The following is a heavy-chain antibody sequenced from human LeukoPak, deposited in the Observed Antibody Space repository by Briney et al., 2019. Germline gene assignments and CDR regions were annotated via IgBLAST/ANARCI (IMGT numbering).Heavy chain of an antibody. CDR3: ARGDSSGYYYLFDY. J-gene: IGHJ4*02. V-gene: IGHV1-18*04. CDR1: GYSFTSYW. D-gene: IGHD3-22*01. CDR2: ISAYNGNT. Sequence: GESLKISCKGSGYSFTSYWIGWVRQAPGQGLEWMGWISAYNGNTNYAQKLQGRVTMTTDTSTSTAYMELRSLRSDDTAVYYCARGDSSGYYYLFDYWGQGTLVTVSS.